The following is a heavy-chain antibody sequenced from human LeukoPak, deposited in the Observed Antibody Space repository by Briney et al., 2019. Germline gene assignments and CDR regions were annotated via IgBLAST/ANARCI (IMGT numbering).Heavy chain of an antibody. D-gene: IGHD3-22*01. J-gene: IGHJ4*02. CDR1: GFTFSSYG. CDR2: ISYDGSNK. V-gene: IGHV3-30*03. Sequence: GRSLRLSCAASGFTFSSYGMHWVRQAPGKGLEWVAVISYDGSNKYYADSVKGRFTISRDNAKNSLYLQMNSLRAEDTAVYYCARWDRTYYYDSSGGEPDYWGQGTLVTVSS. CDR3: ARWDRTYYYDSSGGEPDY.